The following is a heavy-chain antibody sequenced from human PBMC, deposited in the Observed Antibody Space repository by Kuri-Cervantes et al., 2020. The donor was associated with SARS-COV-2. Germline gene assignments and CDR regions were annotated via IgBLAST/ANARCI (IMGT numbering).Heavy chain of an antibody. Sequence: SGPTLVKPTQTLTLTCTFSGFSLNTSAVGVGWIRQPPGKALEWLAHIFSNDEKSYSTSLKSRLTISKDTSKSQVVLTMTNMDPVDTATYYCARTRNYGDYDPYYYYYYMDVWGKGTTVTVSS. J-gene: IGHJ6*03. D-gene: IGHD4-17*01. CDR3: ARTRNYGDYDPYYYYYYMDV. CDR1: GFSLNTSAVG. CDR2: IFSNDEK. V-gene: IGHV2-26*01.